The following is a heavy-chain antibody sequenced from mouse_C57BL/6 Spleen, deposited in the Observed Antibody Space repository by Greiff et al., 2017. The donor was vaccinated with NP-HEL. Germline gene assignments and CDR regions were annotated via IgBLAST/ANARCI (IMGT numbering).Heavy chain of an antibody. CDR3: AREEVVATDFDY. D-gene: IGHD1-1*01. CDR1: GYTFTDYY. CDR2: INPNNGGT. J-gene: IGHJ2*01. Sequence: EVQLQQSGPELVKPGASVKISCKASGYTFTDYYMNWVKQSHGKSLEWIGDINPNNGGTSYNQKFKGKATLTVDKSSSTAYMELRSLTSEDSAVYYCAREEVVATDFDYWGQGTTLTVSS. V-gene: IGHV1-26*01.